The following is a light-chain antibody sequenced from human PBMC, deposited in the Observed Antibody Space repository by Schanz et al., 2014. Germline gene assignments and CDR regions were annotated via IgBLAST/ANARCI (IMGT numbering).Light chain of an antibody. Sequence: EIVMTQSPATLSVSPRERATLSCRASQSVSSNLAWYQQNPGQAPRLLIYGASTRAAGVPARFSGSGSGTEFTLTINSLQSEDFAVYYCQQYNEWPLTFGGGTKVEIK. CDR3: QQYNEWPLT. CDR2: GAS. V-gene: IGKV3-15*01. J-gene: IGKJ4*01. CDR1: QSVSSN.